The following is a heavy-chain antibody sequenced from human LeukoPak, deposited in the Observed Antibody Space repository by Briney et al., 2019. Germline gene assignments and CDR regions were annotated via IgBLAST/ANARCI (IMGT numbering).Heavy chain of an antibody. Sequence: KPSETLSLTCAVYGGSFSGYYWSWIRQPPGKGLEWIGEINHSGSTNYNPSLKSRVTISVDTSKNQFSLELSSVTAADTAVYYCARMYYDYVWGSYRSLDYWGQGTLVTVSS. CDR3: ARMYYDYVWGSYRSLDY. CDR1: GGSFSGYY. CDR2: INHSGST. J-gene: IGHJ4*02. V-gene: IGHV4-34*01. D-gene: IGHD3-16*02.